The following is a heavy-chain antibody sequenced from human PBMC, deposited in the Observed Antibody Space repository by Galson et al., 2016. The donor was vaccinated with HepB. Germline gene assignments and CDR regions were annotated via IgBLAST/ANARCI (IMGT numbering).Heavy chain of an antibody. J-gene: IGHJ4*02. D-gene: IGHD2-2*01. Sequence: SLRLSCAASGFTFDDYAMHWVRQAPRKGLEWLSYISSSSSTIYYADSVKGRFTISRDNAKNSLYLQMNSLRVEDTAMYYCATLGFIVVVPAADFDYWGQGTLVTVSS. CDR3: ATLGFIVVVPAADFDY. V-gene: IGHV3-48*01. CDR2: ISSSSSTI. CDR1: GFTFDDYA.